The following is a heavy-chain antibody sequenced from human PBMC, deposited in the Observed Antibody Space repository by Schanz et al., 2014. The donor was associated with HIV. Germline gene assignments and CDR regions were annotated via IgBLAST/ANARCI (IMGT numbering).Heavy chain of an antibody. CDR2: ISTYNGNT. V-gene: IGHV1-18*01. Sequence: QVQLVLSGAEVKRPGASVKVSCKASGYTFTSYGITWVRQAPGQGLEWMGWISTYNGNTIYAQKFQGRVTMTRDTSINTAYMELSRLRSDDTAVYYCARDADLNELWPRDYYHYTMDVWGQGTTVTVSS. CDR1: GYTFTSYG. J-gene: IGHJ6*02. CDR3: ARDADLNELWPRDYYHYTMDV. D-gene: IGHD5-18*01.